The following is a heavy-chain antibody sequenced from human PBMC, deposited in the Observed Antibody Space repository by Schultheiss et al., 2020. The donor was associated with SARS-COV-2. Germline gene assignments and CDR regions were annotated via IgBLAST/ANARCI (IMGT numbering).Heavy chain of an antibody. CDR1: GGSISSGGYY. D-gene: IGHD5-18*01. CDR3: ARDRGGNTAMALGMAFDI. J-gene: IGHJ3*02. CDR2: IYYSGST. V-gene: IGHV4-31*03. Sequence: SQTLSLTCTVSGGSISSGGYYWSWIRQHPGKGLEWIGYIYYSGSTYYNPSLKSRVTISVDTSKNQFSLKLSSVTAADTAVYYCARDRGGNTAMALGMAFDIWGQGTMVTVSS.